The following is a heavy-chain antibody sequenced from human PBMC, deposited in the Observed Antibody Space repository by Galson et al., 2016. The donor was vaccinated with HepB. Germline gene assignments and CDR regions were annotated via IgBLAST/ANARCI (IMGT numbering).Heavy chain of an antibody. CDR3: GRDGDGRYSHDGRVAYYDAYDV. J-gene: IGHJ3*01. V-gene: IGHV3-7*03. CDR1: GFTFSSYW. D-gene: IGHD3-22*01. Sequence: SLRLSCAASGFTFSSYWMIWVRQTPGKGLEWVANIRQDGTVKNYVDSVKDRFTISRDNARKSVFLQMNSLRAEDTAVYYCGRDGDGRYSHDGRVAYYDAYDVWGQGRMVTVSS. CDR2: IRQDGTVK.